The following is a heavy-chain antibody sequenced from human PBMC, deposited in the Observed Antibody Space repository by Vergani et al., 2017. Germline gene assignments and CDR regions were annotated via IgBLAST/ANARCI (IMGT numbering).Heavy chain of an antibody. CDR1: GGSISSYY. D-gene: IGHD2-2*01. Sequence: QVQLQESGPGLVKPSETLSLTCTVSGGSISSYYWSWIRQPPGKGLEWVGYIYYSGSNNYNPALKIRVPISVDTSKNQFSLKLSSVTAADTAVYYCARGSEYQLLTLDYWGQGTLVTVSS. J-gene: IGHJ4*02. CDR3: ARGSEYQLLTLDY. V-gene: IGHV4-59*01. CDR2: IYYSGSN.